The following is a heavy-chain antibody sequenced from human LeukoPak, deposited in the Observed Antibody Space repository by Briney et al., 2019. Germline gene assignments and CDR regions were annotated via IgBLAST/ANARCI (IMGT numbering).Heavy chain of an antibody. CDR3: ARLPHCSSTSCPSLDV. D-gene: IGHD2-2*01. V-gene: IGHV4-59*08. J-gene: IGHJ6*02. Sequence: SETLSLTCTVSGGSISSYYWSWIRQPPGKGLEWIGYIYYSGSTNYSPSLKSRVTISVDTSKNQFSLKLSSVTAADTAVYYCARLPHCSSTSCPSLDVWGQGTTVTVSS. CDR2: IYYSGST. CDR1: GGSISSYY.